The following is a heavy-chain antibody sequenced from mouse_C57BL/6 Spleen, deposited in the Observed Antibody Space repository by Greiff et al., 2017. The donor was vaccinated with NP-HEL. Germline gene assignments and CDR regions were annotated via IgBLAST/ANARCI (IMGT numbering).Heavy chain of an antibody. J-gene: IGHJ3*01. CDR1: GFSLTSYG. CDR3: ARGLRQDFAY. Sequence: QVQLKESGPGLVAPSQSLSITCTVSGFSLTSYGVDWVRQSPGKGLEWLGVIWGVGSTNYNSALKSRLSISKDNSKSQVFLKMNSLQTDDTAMYYCARGLRQDFAYWGQGTLVTVSA. CDR2: IWGVGST. D-gene: IGHD2-4*01. V-gene: IGHV2-6*01.